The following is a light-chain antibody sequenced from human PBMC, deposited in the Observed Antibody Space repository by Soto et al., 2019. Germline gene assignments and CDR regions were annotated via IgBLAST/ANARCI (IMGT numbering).Light chain of an antibody. V-gene: IGLV6-57*04. CDR2: DDN. J-gene: IGLJ2*01. CDR1: SGNIANNY. Sequence: NFMLTQPHSVSESPGKTVTISCTRSSGNIANNYVQWYQQRPGSAPTTVIYDDNQRPSGVPDRFSGSIDSSSNSASLTSSRLQTEDDADYYCQYHDRTTLVFGGGTKVTVL. CDR3: QYHDRTTLV.